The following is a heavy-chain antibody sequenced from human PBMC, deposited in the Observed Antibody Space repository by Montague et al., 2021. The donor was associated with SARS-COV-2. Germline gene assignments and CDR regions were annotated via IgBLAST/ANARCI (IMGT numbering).Heavy chain of an antibody. CDR1: GGPISSGGYY. CDR2: IYYSGXT. CDR3: ARARVVVLTTRNWFDP. D-gene: IGHD2-2*01. Sequence: TLSLTCTVSGGPISSGGYYWSWIRQHPGKGLEWIGYIYYSGXTXYXXXXKXRLTISVDTSKNRFSLKLSSVTAADTAMYYCARARVVVLTTRNWFDPWGQGTLVTVAS. V-gene: IGHV4-31*03. J-gene: IGHJ5*02.